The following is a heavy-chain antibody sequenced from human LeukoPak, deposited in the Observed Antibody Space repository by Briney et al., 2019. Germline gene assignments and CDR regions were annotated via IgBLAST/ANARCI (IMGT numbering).Heavy chain of an antibody. D-gene: IGHD4-17*01. J-gene: IGHJ6*02. CDR3: AGEARSISIGDYARVTGYGMDV. CDR2: ISYDGTYN. CDR1: GVTVTDYA. V-gene: IGHV3-30-3*01. Sequence: GGSLRLSCAASGVTVTDYAIHWVRQAPGKGLEWVSVISYDGTYNYYADSVKRRFTTSRDISKNTLYLQMNSLRAEDTAVYYCAGEARSISIGDYARVTGYGMDVWGQGTAVAVSS.